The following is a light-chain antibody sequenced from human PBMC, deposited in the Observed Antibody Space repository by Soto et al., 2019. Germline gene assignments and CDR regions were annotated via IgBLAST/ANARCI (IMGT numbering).Light chain of an antibody. J-gene: IGKJ2*02. CDR1: QNISTF. CDR2: AAS. Sequence: DIQMTQSPTSLSASVGDRVTITCRASQNISTFLNWYQQEPWKAPKLLIYAASSLLGGVPSRFSGIGSGTAFTLTITSLQPEDFASYYCQQSYSTWCSFGQGTKLEIK. CDR3: QQSYSTWCS. V-gene: IGKV1-39*01.